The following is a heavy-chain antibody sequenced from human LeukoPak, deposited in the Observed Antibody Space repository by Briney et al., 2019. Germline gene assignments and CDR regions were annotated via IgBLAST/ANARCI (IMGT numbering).Heavy chain of an antibody. V-gene: IGHV3-48*03. CDR1: GFTFSSYE. D-gene: IGHD2-2*01. J-gene: IGHJ4*02. CDR2: IGVSGSTM. Sequence: QPGGSLRLSCAASGFTFSSYEMNWVRQAPGKGLEWVSYIGVSGSTMYYAESVKGRFTSSRDNAKNSLYLQMNSLRAEDTAVYYCARERYCSSTSCPHGDLDYWGQGTLVSVSS. CDR3: ARERYCSSTSCPHGDLDY.